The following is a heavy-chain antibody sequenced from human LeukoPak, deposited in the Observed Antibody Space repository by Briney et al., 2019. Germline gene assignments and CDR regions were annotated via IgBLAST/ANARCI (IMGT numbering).Heavy chain of an antibody. CDR3: ARGGSGSWFVDY. Sequence: KPSETLSLTCTVSGGSISSYYWSWIRQPPGKGLEWIGYIYYSGSTNYNPSLKSRVTISVDTSKNQFSLKLSSVTAADTAVYYCARGGSGSWFVDYWGQGTLVTVSS. CDR2: IYYSGST. J-gene: IGHJ4*02. CDR1: GGSISSYY. D-gene: IGHD6-13*01. V-gene: IGHV4-59*08.